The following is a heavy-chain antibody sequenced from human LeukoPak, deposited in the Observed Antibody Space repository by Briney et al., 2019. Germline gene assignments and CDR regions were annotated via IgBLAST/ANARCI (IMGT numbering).Heavy chain of an antibody. CDR3: ARGPYGTTVVTPFDY. Sequence: KTSQTLSLTCAVSGGSISSGGYSWSWIRQPPGKGLEWIGYIYHSGSTYYNPSLKSRVTISVDRSKNQFSLKLSSVTAADTAVYYCARGPYGTTVVTPFDYWSQGTLVTVSS. CDR1: GGSISSGGYS. J-gene: IGHJ4*02. D-gene: IGHD4-23*01. CDR2: IYHSGST. V-gene: IGHV4-30-2*01.